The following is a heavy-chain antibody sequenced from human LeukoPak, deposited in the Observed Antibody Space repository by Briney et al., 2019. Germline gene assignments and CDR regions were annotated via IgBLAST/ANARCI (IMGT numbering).Heavy chain of an antibody. V-gene: IGHV3-15*01. J-gene: IGHJ6*02. Sequence: GGPLTLSCAASGFTFSNYGMLWVRQAPGKGLEWVGRIKSKTDGGTTDYAAPVKGRFTISRDDSKNTLYLQMNSLKTEDTAVYYCTTDPRLSNYCYYGMDVWGQGTTVTVSS. CDR3: TTDPRLSNYCYYGMDV. CDR2: IKSKTDGGTT. CDR1: GFTFSNYG.